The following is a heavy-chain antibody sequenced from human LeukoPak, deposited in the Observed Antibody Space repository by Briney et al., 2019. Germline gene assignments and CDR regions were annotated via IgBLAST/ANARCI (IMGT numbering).Heavy chain of an antibody. D-gene: IGHD3-10*01. CDR3: AKARRVRGVIYYFDY. V-gene: IGHV3-30*18. J-gene: IGHJ4*02. CDR2: ISYDGSNK. Sequence: QPGRSLRLSCAASGVTFSSYAMRWVRQAPGKGLEWVAVISYDGSNKYYADSVKGRFTISRDNSKNTLYLQMNSLRAEDTAVYYCAKARRVRGVIYYFDYWGQGTLVTVSS. CDR1: GVTFSSYA.